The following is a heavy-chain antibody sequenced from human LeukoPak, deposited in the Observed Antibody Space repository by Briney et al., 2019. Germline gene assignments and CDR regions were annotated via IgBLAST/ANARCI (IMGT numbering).Heavy chain of an antibody. CDR2: ISPIFGTA. V-gene: IGHV1-69*05. CDR1: GGTFSSYA. J-gene: IGHJ6*03. Sequence: SVKVSCKASGGTFSSYAISWVRQAPGQGLEWMGRISPIFGTANYAQKFQGRVTITTDESTSTAYMELSSLRSEDTAVYYCARGNLSDGSGYYYPYYYYYMDVWGKGTTVTVSS. D-gene: IGHD3-22*01. CDR3: ARGNLSDGSGYYYPYYYYYMDV.